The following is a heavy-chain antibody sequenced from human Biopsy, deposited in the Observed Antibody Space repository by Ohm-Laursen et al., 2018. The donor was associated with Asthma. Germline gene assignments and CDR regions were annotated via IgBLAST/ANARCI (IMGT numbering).Heavy chain of an antibody. D-gene: IGHD3-3*01. Sequence: SLRLSCAASGFTFGDYCMSWVRQVPGQGLEWVANIKHDGSEKNHVDSLKGRFTISRDNAKNLLFLQMNSLRAEDTAVYYCARTNRFWRPYHAEHYQLWGQGTLVTVSS. J-gene: IGHJ1*01. V-gene: IGHV3-7*01. CDR3: ARTNRFWRPYHAEHYQL. CDR2: IKHDGSEK. CDR1: GFTFGDYC.